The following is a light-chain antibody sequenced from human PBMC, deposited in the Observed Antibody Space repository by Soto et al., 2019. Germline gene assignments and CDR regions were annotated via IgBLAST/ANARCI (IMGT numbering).Light chain of an antibody. CDR2: EVI. CDR1: STDVGSFNL. J-gene: IGLJ2*01. V-gene: IGLV2-23*02. CDR3: CSYAGSGTSGVI. Sequence: QSALTQPASVSGSPGQSITISCTGTSTDVGSFNLVSWYQQHPGKAPKLMIYEVIKRPSGVSNRFSGSKSGNTASLTISGLQAEDEADYYCCSYAGSGTSGVIFGGGTKVTVL.